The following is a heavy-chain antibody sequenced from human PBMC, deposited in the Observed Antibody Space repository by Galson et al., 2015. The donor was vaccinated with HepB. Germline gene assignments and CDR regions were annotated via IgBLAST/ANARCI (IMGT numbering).Heavy chain of an antibody. Sequence: SVKVSCKASGYTFTTYGISWVRQAPGQGLEWMGWISAYNGNTNYAQKLQGRVTMTTDTSTTTAYMELRSLRSDDTAVYYCARDLPGAVAVTTYDYWGQGTLVTVSS. CDR1: GYTFTTYG. CDR2: ISAYNGNT. J-gene: IGHJ4*02. CDR3: ARDLPGAVAVTTYDY. V-gene: IGHV1-18*04. D-gene: IGHD2-21*02.